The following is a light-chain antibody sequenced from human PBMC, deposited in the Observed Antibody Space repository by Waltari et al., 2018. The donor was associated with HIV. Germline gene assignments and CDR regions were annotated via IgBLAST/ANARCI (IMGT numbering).Light chain of an antibody. CDR3: SSYTRRGTVV. J-gene: IGLJ2*01. Sequence: SALTQPASVSRSPGQSLVLPCTGSFSAVVSYDYVSWYQQCPGQAPKALIYEVTSRPSGTSSRFSGSKSATTAFLAISNLQTDDEADYFCSSYTRRGTVVFGGGTRLTVL. CDR1: FSAVVSYDY. CDR2: EVT. V-gene: IGLV2-14*03.